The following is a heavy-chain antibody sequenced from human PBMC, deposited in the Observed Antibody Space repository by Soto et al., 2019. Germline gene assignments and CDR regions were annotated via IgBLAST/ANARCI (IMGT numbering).Heavy chain of an antibody. CDR2: IYPGDSDT. D-gene: IGHD6-6*01. Sequence: GESLKISCKGSGYSFTSYWIGWVRQMPGKSLDWMVFIYPGDSDTRYSPSFQGQVTISADKSISTAYLQWSSLKASDTAMYFCARRIEYSSSSSYYYYGMDVWGQGTTVTVSS. CDR1: GYSFTSYW. CDR3: ARRIEYSSSSSYYYYGMDV. V-gene: IGHV5-51*01. J-gene: IGHJ6*02.